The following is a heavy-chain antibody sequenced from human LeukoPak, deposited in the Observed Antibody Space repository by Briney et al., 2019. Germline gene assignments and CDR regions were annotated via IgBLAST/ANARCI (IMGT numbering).Heavy chain of an antibody. CDR3: ARARWYSCDY. CDR1: GFTFSTFA. V-gene: IGHV3-23*01. J-gene: IGHJ4*02. D-gene: IGHD5-24*01. CDR2: IFPSGGEI. Sequence: GGSLRLSCAASGFTFSTFAMIWVRQPPGKGLEWVSSIFPSGGEIHYADSVRGRFTISRDNSKSTLSLQMNSLRAEDTAVYYCARARWYSCDYWGQGTLVTVSS.